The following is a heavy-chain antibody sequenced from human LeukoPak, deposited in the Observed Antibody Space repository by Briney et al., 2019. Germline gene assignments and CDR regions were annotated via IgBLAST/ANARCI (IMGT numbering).Heavy chain of an antibody. CDR2: IYYSGNT. D-gene: IGHD4/OR15-4a*01. CDR3: ARRDGAKNFDS. CDR1: GGSISGSTYY. V-gene: IGHV4-39*01. Sequence: SETLSLTCTVSGGSISGSTYYWGWIRQPPGKGLQWIGSIYYSGNTYYNPSLQSRITISVDTSKNQFSLKLNSVTAADTAVYYCARRDGAKNFDSWGQGTLVSVSS. J-gene: IGHJ4*02.